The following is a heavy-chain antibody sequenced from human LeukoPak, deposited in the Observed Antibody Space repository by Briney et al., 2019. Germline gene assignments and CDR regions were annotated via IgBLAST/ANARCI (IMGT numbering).Heavy chain of an antibody. J-gene: IGHJ4*02. D-gene: IGHD3-3*01. CDR2: MNPNSGNT. Sequence: ASVKVSCKASGYTFTSYDINWVRQATGQGLEWMGWMNPNSGNTGYAQKFQGRVTITRNTSISTAYMELSRLRSDDTAVYYCARSCPKYYDFWSGNDYWGQGTLVTVSS. CDR1: GYTFTSYD. V-gene: IGHV1-8*03. CDR3: ARSCPKYYDFWSGNDY.